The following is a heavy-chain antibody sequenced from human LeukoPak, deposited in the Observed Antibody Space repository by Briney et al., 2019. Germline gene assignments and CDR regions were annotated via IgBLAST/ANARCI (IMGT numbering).Heavy chain of an antibody. CDR1: GGSVSSGSYY. V-gene: IGHV4-61*01. Sequence: ASETLSLTCTVSGGSVSSGSYYWSWIRQPPGKGLEWIGYIYYSGSTNYNPSLKSRVTISVDTSKNQFSLKLSSVTAADTAVYYCARDSGITIFGVVHTTYSMDVWGQGTTVTVSS. J-gene: IGHJ6*02. CDR3: ARDSGITIFGVVHTTYSMDV. CDR2: IYYSGST. D-gene: IGHD3-3*01.